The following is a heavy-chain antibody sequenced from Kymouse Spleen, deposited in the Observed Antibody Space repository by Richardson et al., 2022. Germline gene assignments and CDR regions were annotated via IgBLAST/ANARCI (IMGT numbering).Heavy chain of an antibody. CDR3: ARNYGSGSFYYGMDV. CDR2: INHSGST. CDR1: GGSFSGYY. Sequence: QVQLQQWGAGLLKPSETLSLTCAVYGGSFSGYYWSWIRQPPGKGLEWIGEINHSGSTNYNPSLKSRVTISVDTSKNQFSLKLSSVTAADTAVYYCARNYGSGSFYYGMDVWGQGTTVTVSS. J-gene: IGHJ6*02. D-gene: IGHD3-10*01. V-gene: IGHV4-34*01.